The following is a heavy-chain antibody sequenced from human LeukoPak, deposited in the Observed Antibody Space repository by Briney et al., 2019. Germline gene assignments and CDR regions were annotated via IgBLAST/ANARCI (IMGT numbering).Heavy chain of an antibody. D-gene: IGHD6-13*01. CDR3: AKDIGSSRALDY. V-gene: IGHV3-9*01. CDR2: ISWNSGSI. J-gene: IGHJ4*02. Sequence: GGSLRLSCAASGFTFDDYATHWVRQAPGKGLEWVSGISWNSGSIGYADSVKGRFTISRDNAKNSLYLQMNSLRAEDTALYYCAKDIGSSRALDYWGQGTLVTVSS. CDR1: GFTFDDYA.